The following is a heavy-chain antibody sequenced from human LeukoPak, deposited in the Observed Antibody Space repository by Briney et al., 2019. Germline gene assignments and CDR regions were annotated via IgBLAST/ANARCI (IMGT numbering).Heavy chain of an antibody. CDR3: ARQRRLAAVDY. Sequence: KPSETLSLTCTVSGGSIRSYYWSWIRQPPGKGLEWIGYIYYSGSTNYNPSLKSRVTISVDTSKNQFSLKLSSVTAADTAVYYCARQRRLAAVDYWGQGTLVTVSS. D-gene: IGHD6-25*01. CDR1: GGSIRSYY. CDR2: IYYSGST. V-gene: IGHV4-59*08. J-gene: IGHJ4*02.